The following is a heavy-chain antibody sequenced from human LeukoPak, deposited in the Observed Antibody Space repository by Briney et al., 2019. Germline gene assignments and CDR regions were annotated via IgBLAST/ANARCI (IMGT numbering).Heavy chain of an antibody. CDR2: INPSGGST. Sequence: GGSLRLSCAASGYTFISYYMHWVRQAPGQGLEWMGIINPSGGSTSYAQKFQGRVTMTRDTSTSTVYMELSSLRSEDTAVYYCARGYYDFYGMDVWGQGTTVTVSS. CDR3: ARGYYDFYGMDV. J-gene: IGHJ6*02. CDR1: GYTFISYY. V-gene: IGHV1-46*01.